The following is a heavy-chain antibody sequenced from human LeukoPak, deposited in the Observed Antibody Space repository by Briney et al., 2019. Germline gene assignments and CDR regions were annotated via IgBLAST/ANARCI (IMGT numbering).Heavy chain of an antibody. CDR3: ARDPNSYYYDSSGLGY. CDR2: ISAYNGNT. D-gene: IGHD3-22*01. Sequence: ASVKVSCKASGYTFTSYGISWVRQAPGQGLEWMGWISAYNGNTNYAQKLQGRVTMTTDTSTSTAYMELRSLRPDDTAVYYCARDPNSYYYDSSGLGYWGQGTLVTVSS. J-gene: IGHJ4*02. CDR1: GYTFTSYG. V-gene: IGHV1-18*01.